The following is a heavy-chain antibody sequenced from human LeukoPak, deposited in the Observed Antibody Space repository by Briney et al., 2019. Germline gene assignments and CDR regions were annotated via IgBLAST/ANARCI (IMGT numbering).Heavy chain of an antibody. V-gene: IGHV1-69*13. CDR1: GYRFTNNY. D-gene: IGHD6-6*01. Sequence: SVKVSCKTSGYRFTNNYMHWVRQAPGQGLEWMGGIIPIFGTANYAQKFQGRVTITADESTSTAYMELSSLRSEDTAVYYCATSEAAPYYYYGMDVWGQGTTVTVSS. CDR3: ATSEAAPYYYYGMDV. CDR2: IIPIFGTA. J-gene: IGHJ6*02.